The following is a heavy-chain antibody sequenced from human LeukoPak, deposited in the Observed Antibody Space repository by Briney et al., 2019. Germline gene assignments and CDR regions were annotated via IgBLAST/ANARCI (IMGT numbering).Heavy chain of an antibody. J-gene: IGHJ4*02. D-gene: IGHD6-19*01. CDR3: TRAVAGHPD. V-gene: IGHV4-34*01. CDR1: GVAFSNYY. CDR2: INHSGYT. Sequence: PSETLSLTCAVSGVAFSNYYWSWVRQSPTKGLEWIGEINHSGYTNHNPSLKSRVTISIDTSKDQFSLMVTSVTAADTGVYYCTRAVAGHPDWGQGTLVTVAS.